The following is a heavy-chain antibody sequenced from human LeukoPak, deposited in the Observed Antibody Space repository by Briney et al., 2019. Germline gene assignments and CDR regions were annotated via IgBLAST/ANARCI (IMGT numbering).Heavy chain of an antibody. CDR2: ISSSSSYI. V-gene: IGHV3-21*01. J-gene: IGHJ4*02. CDR3: ARGPVTGVNGY. Sequence: GGSLRLSCAASGFTFSSYSMNWVRQAPGKGLEWVSSISSSSSYIYYADSVKGRFTISRDNAKNSLYLQMNSLRAEGTAVYYCARGPVTGVNGYWGQGTLVTVSS. CDR1: GFTFSSYS. D-gene: IGHD7-27*01.